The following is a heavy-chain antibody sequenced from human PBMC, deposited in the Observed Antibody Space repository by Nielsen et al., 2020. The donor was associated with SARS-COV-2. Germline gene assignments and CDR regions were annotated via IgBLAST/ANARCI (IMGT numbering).Heavy chain of an antibody. V-gene: IGHV4-59*01. CDR1: GGSISSYY. Sequence: SETLSLTCTVSGGSISSYYWSWIRQPPGKGLEWIGYIYYSGSTNYNPSLKSRVTISVDTSKNQFSLKLSSVTAADTAVYYCARDGSGYDYNWFDSWGQGTLVTVSS. D-gene: IGHD5-12*01. CDR3: ARDGSGYDYNWFDS. CDR2: IYYSGST. J-gene: IGHJ5*01.